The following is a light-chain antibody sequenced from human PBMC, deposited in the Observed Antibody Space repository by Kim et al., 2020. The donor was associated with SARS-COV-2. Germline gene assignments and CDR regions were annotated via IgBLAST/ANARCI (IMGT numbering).Light chain of an antibody. Sequence: TPGKRATLACRASQSVSNNYLAWYPQKPGQPPRLLIYDASTTATGIPDRLRGGGSGTDYNLTITRLQPEEFVVYFCQQYGSSPLTFGGGTKVDIK. CDR2: DAS. CDR3: QQYGSSPLT. J-gene: IGKJ4*01. V-gene: IGKV3-20*01. CDR1: QSVSNNY.